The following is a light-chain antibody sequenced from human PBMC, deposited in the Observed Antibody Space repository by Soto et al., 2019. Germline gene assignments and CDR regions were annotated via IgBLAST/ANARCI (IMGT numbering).Light chain of an antibody. Sequence: EIVMTQSPATLSVSPGERVTLSCRASQSVSSNLAWYQQKPGQAPRLLIYGASTRATGIPARFSGSGSGTEFTLTISSLQSEDFAVYYCQQYGSSHMYTFGQGTNVDIK. CDR1: QSVSSN. CDR2: GAS. CDR3: QQYGSSHMYT. V-gene: IGKV3-15*01. J-gene: IGKJ2*01.